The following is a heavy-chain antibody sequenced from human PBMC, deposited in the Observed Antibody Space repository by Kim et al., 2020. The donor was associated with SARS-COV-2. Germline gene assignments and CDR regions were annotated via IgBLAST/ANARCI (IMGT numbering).Heavy chain of an antibody. Sequence: GGSLRLSCAASGFTFSSYGMHWVRQAPGKGLEWVAVIWYDGSNKYYADSVKGRFTISRDNSKNTLYLQMNSLRAEDTAVYYCARDPNPYSSGWYFGDYWGQGTLVTVSS. D-gene: IGHD6-19*01. CDR2: IWYDGSNK. V-gene: IGHV3-33*01. CDR1: GFTFSSYG. J-gene: IGHJ4*02. CDR3: ARDPNPYSSGWYFGDY.